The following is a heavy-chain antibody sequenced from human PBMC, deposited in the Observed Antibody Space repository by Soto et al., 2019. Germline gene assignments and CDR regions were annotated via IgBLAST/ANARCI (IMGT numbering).Heavy chain of an antibody. Sequence: QVQLQESGPGLVKPSQTLSLSCSVSGGSISSRDYYWSWIRHHPEKGLEWIGSIYYNGNTYYNPSLKSRVTVSSDTSMNEFSLKLTSVTAADTAMYYCARDKGGAALKGSGMDVWGQGTTVTVSS. CDR3: ARDKGGAALKGSGMDV. D-gene: IGHD3-10*01. J-gene: IGHJ6*02. CDR2: IYYNGNT. V-gene: IGHV4-31*03. CDR1: GGSISSRDYY.